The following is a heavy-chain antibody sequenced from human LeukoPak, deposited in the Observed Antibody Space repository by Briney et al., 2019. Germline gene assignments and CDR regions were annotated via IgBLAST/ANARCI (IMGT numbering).Heavy chain of an antibody. Sequence: GGSLRLSCAASGFTLSSYWMHWVRQAPGEGLVWVSRIDPDGSTTNYADSVKGRFTTSRDNAKNTLYLQMNSLRAEDTALYYCTRVQAGRAGLMDVWGQGTTVTVSS. V-gene: IGHV3-74*01. D-gene: IGHD6-13*01. CDR3: TRVQAGRAGLMDV. CDR2: IDPDGSTT. J-gene: IGHJ6*02. CDR1: GFTLSSYW.